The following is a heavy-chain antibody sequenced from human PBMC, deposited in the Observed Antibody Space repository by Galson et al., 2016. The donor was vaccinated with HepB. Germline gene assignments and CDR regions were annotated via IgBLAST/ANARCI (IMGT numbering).Heavy chain of an antibody. V-gene: IGHV1-18*01. D-gene: IGHD3-3*01. J-gene: IGHJ4*02. CDR3: ARVEISIFGVVNPSLRPTYFDY. CDR1: GYIFTSYG. CDR2: SYDGKT. Sequence: QSGAEVKQSGASVQVSCKASGYIFTSYGITWVRQAPGQGLEWMGSSYDGKTDYAQNLQGRVTMTTDTATSTSYMELRGLRSDDTALYYCARVEISIFGVVNPSLRPTYFDYWGQGTLVTVSS.